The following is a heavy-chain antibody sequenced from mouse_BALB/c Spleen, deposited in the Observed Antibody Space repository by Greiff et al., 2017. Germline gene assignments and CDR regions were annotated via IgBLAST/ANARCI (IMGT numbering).Heavy chain of an antibody. CDR3: ARESGYYYGSRRWYFDV. D-gene: IGHD1-1*01. J-gene: IGHJ1*01. V-gene: IGHV5-6-3*01. Sequence: DVKLVESGGGLVQPGGSLKLSCAASGFTFSSYGMSWVRQTPDKRLELVATINSNGGSTYYPDSVKGRFTISRDNAKNTLYLQMSSLKSEDTAMYYCARESGYYYGSRRWYFDVWGAGTTVTVSS. CDR2: INSNGGST. CDR1: GFTFSSYG.